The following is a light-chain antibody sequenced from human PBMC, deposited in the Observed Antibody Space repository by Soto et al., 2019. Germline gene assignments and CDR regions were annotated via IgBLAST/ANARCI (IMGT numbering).Light chain of an antibody. CDR1: QGISSY. CDR3: QQLNSYRALT. V-gene: IGKV1-9*01. CDR2: AAS. J-gene: IGKJ4*01. Sequence: DIQLTQSPSFLSASVRDRVTITCRASQGISSYLAWYQQKPGKAPKLLIYAASTLQSGVPSRFSGSASGTEFTLTISSLQPEDFATYYCQQLNSYRALTFGGGTKVEIK.